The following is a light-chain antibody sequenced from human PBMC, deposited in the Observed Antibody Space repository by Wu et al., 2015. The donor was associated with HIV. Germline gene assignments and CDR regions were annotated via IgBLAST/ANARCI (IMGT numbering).Light chain of an antibody. Sequence: EIVMTQSPATLSVSAGDRATLSCRASQSVSSNLAWYQQKPGQAPRLLIYDASNRATGIPARFSGSGSGTDFTLTISSLEPEDFAVYYCQQRSNWPSITFGQGTRLEIK. CDR3: QQRSNWPSIT. J-gene: IGKJ5*01. CDR2: DAS. V-gene: IGKV3-11*01. CDR1: QSVSSN.